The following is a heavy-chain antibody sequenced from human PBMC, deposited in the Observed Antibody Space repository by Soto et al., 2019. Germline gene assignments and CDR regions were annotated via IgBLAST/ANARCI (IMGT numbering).Heavy chain of an antibody. CDR3: ARDRSRMTTVRAFGAFDI. CDR2: IYYSGST. CDR1: GGSISSYY. D-gene: IGHD4-17*01. V-gene: IGHV4-59*01. J-gene: IGHJ3*02. Sequence: SETLSLTCTVSGGSISSYYWSWIRQPPGKGLEWIGYIYYSGSTNYNPSLKSRVTISVDTSKNQFSLKLSSVTAADTAVYYCARDRSRMTTVRAFGAFDIWGQGTMVTVSS.